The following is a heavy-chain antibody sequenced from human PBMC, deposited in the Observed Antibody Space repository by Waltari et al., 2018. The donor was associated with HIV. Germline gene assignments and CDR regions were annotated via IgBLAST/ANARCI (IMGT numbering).Heavy chain of an antibody. J-gene: IGHJ3*02. CDR2: ITSSGNTV. CDR1: GFTFSSYE. D-gene: IGHD1-1*01. Sequence: EVQLVESGGGLVQPGGSLRLYCAASGFTFSSYEINWVRQATGKGLEWVSYITSSGNTVSYADSLKGRFTISRDNAKNSLYLQMNILRAEDTAVYYCARYNGFTRAFDIWGQGTVVTVSS. V-gene: IGHV3-48*03. CDR3: ARYNGFTRAFDI.